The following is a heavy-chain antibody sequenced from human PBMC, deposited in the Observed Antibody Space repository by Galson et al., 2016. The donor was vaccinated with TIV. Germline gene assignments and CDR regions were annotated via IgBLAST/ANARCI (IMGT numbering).Heavy chain of an antibody. CDR2: INTDGSTT. D-gene: IGHD3-22*01. Sequence: SLRLSCAASGFTFSTYWMHWVRQAPGKGLVWVSRINTDGSTTNHADSVKGRFTISRDNAKNTLYLQMNGLSAEDTAVYYCSRPPHYYDISSFYPLDFWGQGTLVTVSS. CDR1: GFTFSTYW. CDR3: SRPPHYYDISSFYPLDF. J-gene: IGHJ4*02. V-gene: IGHV3-74*01.